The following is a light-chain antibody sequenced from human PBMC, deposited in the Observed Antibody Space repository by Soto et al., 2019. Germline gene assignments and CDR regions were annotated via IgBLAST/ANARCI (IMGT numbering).Light chain of an antibody. CDR3: KQYGSSPPLT. CDR2: GAS. J-gene: IGKJ2*01. V-gene: IGKV3-20*01. CDR1: QRISSRY. Sequence: EIVLTQSPGTLSWSPGERATLSCRASQRISSRYLAWYQQKPGQAPRLLISGASTRATGIPDRFSGSGYGTDFTLTISRMETEDFAVYFCKQYGSSPPLTFGQGTKVEI.